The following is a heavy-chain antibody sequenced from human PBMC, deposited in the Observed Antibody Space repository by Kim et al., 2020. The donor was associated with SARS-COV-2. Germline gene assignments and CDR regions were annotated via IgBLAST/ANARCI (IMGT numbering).Heavy chain of an antibody. D-gene: IGHD5-12*01. CDR3: AKGLGLRDGYNSRAARYGMDV. Sequence: GGSLRLSCAASGFTFSSYGMHWVRQAPGKGLEWVAVISYDGSNKYYADSVKGRFTISRDNSKNTLYLQMNSLRAEDTAVYYCAKGLGLRDGYNSRAARYGMDVWGQGTTVTVSS. J-gene: IGHJ6*02. CDR1: GFTFSSYG. CDR2: ISYDGSNK. V-gene: IGHV3-30*18.